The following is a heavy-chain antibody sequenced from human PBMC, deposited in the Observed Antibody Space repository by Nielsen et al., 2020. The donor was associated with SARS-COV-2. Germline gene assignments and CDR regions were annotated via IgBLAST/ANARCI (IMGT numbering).Heavy chain of an antibody. CDR1: GFTFNIYA. Sequence: GGSLRLSCAASGFTFNIYAMAWVRRAPGRGLEWVSGTSASGASTYYADSVKGRFSISRDNSRNTLYLQMNSLRTEDTAAYYCAKYLRSDYRSWPFDIWGQGTMVTVSS. D-gene: IGHD4-11*01. CDR2: TSASGAST. CDR3: AKYLRSDYRSWPFDI. J-gene: IGHJ3*02. V-gene: IGHV3-23*01.